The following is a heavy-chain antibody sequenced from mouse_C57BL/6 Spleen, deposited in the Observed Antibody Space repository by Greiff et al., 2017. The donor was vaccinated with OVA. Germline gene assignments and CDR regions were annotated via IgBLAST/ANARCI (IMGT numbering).Heavy chain of an antibody. V-gene: IGHV1-76*01. J-gene: IGHJ2*01. Sequence: VKLMESGAELVRPGASVKLSCKASGYTFTDYYINWVKQRPGQGLEWIARIYPGSGNTYYNEKFKGKATLTAEKSSSTAYMQLSSLTSEDSAVYFCARWVTTGYYFDYWGQGTTLTVSS. CDR3: ARWVTTGYYFDY. D-gene: IGHD2-2*01. CDR1: GYTFTDYY. CDR2: IYPGSGNT.